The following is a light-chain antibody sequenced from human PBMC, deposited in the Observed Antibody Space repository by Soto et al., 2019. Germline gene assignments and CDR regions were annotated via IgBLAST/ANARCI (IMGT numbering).Light chain of an antibody. J-gene: IGLJ1*01. CDR3: ASHTTCNPRV. CDR1: SSDVGAYDY. CDR2: EVS. V-gene: IGLV2-14*03. Sequence: QSVLTQPASVSGSPGQSIAISCTGTSSDVGAYDYVSWYQQHPDKAPKLIIYEVSHRPAGVSNRFSASKYVNTATLTISGLQTEDEADYYRASHTTCNPRVFGTGTKVTVL.